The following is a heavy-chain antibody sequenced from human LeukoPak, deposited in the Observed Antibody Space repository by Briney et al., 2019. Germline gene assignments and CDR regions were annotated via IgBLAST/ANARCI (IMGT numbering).Heavy chain of an antibody. V-gene: IGHV4-59*01. J-gene: IGHJ3*02. Sequence: PSETLSLTCTVSGRSISSYYWSWIRQPPGRGLEWIGYIYYSGSTNYNPSLKSRVTISVDTSKNQFSLKLSSVTAADTAVYYCARDRRHYYILSGYYPDAFDIWGQGTMVTVSS. CDR3: ARDRRHYYILSGYYPDAFDI. CDR2: IYYSGST. CDR1: GRSISSYY. D-gene: IGHD3-9*01.